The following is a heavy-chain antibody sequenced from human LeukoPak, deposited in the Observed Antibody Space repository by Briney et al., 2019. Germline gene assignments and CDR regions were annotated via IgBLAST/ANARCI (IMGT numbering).Heavy chain of an antibody. D-gene: IGHD3-22*01. CDR2: INHSGST. Sequence: SETLFLTCAVYGGSFSGYYWSWIRQPPGKGLEWIGEINHSGSTNYSPSLKSRVTISVDTSKNQFSLKLSSVTAADTAMYYCARGSRLEDYYDSSEFKDYWGQGTLVTVSS. CDR3: ARGSRLEDYYDSSEFKDY. CDR1: GGSFSGYY. V-gene: IGHV4-34*01. J-gene: IGHJ4*02.